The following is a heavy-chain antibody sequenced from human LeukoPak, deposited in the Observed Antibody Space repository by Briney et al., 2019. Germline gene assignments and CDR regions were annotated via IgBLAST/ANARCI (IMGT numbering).Heavy chain of an antibody. CDR1: GYTFTSYG. CDR2: ISAYNGNT. Sequence: ASVKVSCKASGYTFTSYGISWVQQAPGQGLEWMGWISAYNGNTNYAQKLQGRVTMTTDTSTSTAYMELRSLRSDDTAVYYCARVSVEGYSYGSPHFDYWGQGTLVTVSS. J-gene: IGHJ4*02. CDR3: ARVSVEGYSYGSPHFDY. V-gene: IGHV1-18*01. D-gene: IGHD5-18*01.